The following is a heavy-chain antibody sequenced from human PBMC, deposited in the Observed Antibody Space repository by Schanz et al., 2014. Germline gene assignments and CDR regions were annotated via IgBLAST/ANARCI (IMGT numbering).Heavy chain of an antibody. D-gene: IGHD3-3*01. Sequence: QVQLVESGGGLVKPGGSLRLSCAASGFIFNDYYMNWIRQAPGKGLVWVARINSDGSSTSYADSVKGRFTISRDNAKNSLYLQMNSLRAEDTAVYYCARDKGGYYPFDYWGQGTLVTVSS. CDR1: GFIFNDYY. CDR2: INSDGSST. CDR3: ARDKGGYYPFDY. J-gene: IGHJ4*02. V-gene: IGHV3-11*06.